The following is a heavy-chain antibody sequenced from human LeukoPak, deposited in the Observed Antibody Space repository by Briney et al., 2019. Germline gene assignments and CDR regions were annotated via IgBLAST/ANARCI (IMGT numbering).Heavy chain of an antibody. Sequence: PGGSLRLSCAASGFTFSSHAMSWVRQAPGKGLGWVSAISGSGGSTYYADSVKGRFTISRDNSKNTLYLQMNSLRAEDTAVYYCAKGGDVIAAAPSWFDPWGQGTLVTVSS. CDR3: AKGGDVIAAAPSWFDP. CDR1: GFTFSSHA. D-gene: IGHD6-13*01. CDR2: ISGSGGST. J-gene: IGHJ5*02. V-gene: IGHV3-23*01.